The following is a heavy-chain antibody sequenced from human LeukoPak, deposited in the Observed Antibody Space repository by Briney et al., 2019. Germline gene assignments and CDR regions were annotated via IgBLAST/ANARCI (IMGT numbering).Heavy chain of an antibody. CDR2: IYYSGST. V-gene: IGHV4-39*07. CDR3: AKVEMAIPFDY. J-gene: IGHJ4*02. D-gene: IGHD5-24*01. CDR1: GGSISSSSYY. Sequence: SETLCLTCTVSGGSISSSSYYWGWIRQPPGKGLEWIGSIYYSGSTYYNPSLKSRVTISVDTSKNQFSLKLSSVTAADTAVYYCAKVEMAIPFDYWGQGTLVTVSS.